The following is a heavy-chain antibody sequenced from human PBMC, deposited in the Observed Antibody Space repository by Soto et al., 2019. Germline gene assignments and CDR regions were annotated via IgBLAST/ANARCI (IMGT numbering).Heavy chain of an antibody. CDR1: GYTFTSYD. D-gene: IGHD4-17*01. CDR2: MNPNSGNT. V-gene: IGHV1-8*01. J-gene: IGHJ6*03. Sequence: ASVKVSCKASGYTFTSYDINWVRQATGQGLEWMGWMNPNSGNTGYTQKFQGRVTMTRKTSISTAYMELSSLRPEDTAVYYCARGNYGDYYYYYYMDVWGKGTTVTVSS. CDR3: ARGNYGDYYYYYYMDV.